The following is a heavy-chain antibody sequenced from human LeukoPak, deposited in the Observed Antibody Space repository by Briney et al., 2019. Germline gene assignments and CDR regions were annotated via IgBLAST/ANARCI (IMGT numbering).Heavy chain of an antibody. CDR1: GGSISSSSYY. Sequence: SETLSLTCTVSGGSISSSSYYWSWIRQPPGKGLEWIGYIYYSGSTNYNPSLKGRVTISVDSSKNQFSLKLSSVTAADTAVYYCARVYSSSWYKGAFDIWGQGTMVTVSS. J-gene: IGHJ3*02. V-gene: IGHV4-61*05. D-gene: IGHD6-13*01. CDR2: IYYSGST. CDR3: ARVYSSSWYKGAFDI.